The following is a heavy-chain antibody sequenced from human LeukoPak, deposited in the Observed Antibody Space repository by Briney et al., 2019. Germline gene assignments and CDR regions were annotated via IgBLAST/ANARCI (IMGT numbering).Heavy chain of an antibody. D-gene: IGHD5-24*01. CDR2: INPNSGGT. J-gene: IGHJ4*02. CDR1: GYTFTGYY. CDR3: ARDPSRDGYNNLDY. Sequence: ASVKVSCRASGYTFTGYYMHWVRQAPGQGLEWMGWINPNSGGTNYAQKFQGRVTMTRDTSISTAYMELSRLRSDDTAVYYCARDPSRDGYNNLDYWGQGTLVTVSS. V-gene: IGHV1-2*02.